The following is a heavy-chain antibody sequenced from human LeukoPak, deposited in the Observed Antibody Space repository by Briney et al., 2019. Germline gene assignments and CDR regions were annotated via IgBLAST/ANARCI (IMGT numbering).Heavy chain of an antibody. CDR2: ISGSGGST. CDR1: GFTFSSYA. Sequence: GGSLRLSCAASGFTFSSYAMSWVRQAPGKGLESVSAISGSGGSTYYADSVKGRFTISRDNSKNTLYLQMNSLRAEDTAVYYCAKSLDPYSSSWYGGFDYWGQGTLVTVSS. D-gene: IGHD6-13*01. CDR3: AKSLDPYSSSWYGGFDY. J-gene: IGHJ4*02. V-gene: IGHV3-23*01.